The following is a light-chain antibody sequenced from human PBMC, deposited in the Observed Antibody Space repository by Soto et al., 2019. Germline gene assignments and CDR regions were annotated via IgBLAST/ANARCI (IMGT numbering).Light chain of an antibody. Sequence: EIVLTQSPGTLALSPGERATLSCRASQSVTSRYLPWYQQKPGQAPRLLIFGASIRDTGIQDRFSGRGSGTDFTLTISRRESEDLAVYSCQQYCISPVTFGHGTKVEIK. V-gene: IGKV3-20*01. J-gene: IGKJ1*01. CDR3: QQYCISPVT. CDR2: GAS. CDR1: QSVTSRY.